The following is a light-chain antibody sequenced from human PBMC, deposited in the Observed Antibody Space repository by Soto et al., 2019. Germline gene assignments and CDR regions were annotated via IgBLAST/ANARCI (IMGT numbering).Light chain of an antibody. CDR3: QPYNNWPLT. V-gene: IGKV1-5*01. J-gene: IGKJ4*01. Sequence: DIQMTPSPSPLSASVGDTVTVTCRASQSIGRWLAWYQQTPGKAPKLLIFDASTLENGVPARFSGSRSGPEFTLTINSLQSEDFAVYYCQPYNNWPLTFGGGTKVDI. CDR2: DAS. CDR1: QSIGRW.